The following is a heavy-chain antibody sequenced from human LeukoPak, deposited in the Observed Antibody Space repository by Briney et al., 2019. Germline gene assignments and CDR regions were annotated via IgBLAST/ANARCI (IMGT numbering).Heavy chain of an antibody. J-gene: IGHJ6*03. CDR2: INPSGGST. CDR1: GYTFTSYY. Sequence: WASVKVSCKASGYTFTSYYMHWVRQAPGQGLEWMGIINPSGGSTSYAQKFQGRVTITTDESTSTAYMELSSLRSEDTAVYYCARVMEPYTYYYYMDVWGKGTTVTVSS. V-gene: IGHV1-46*01. D-gene: IGHD1-14*01. CDR3: ARVMEPYTYYYYMDV.